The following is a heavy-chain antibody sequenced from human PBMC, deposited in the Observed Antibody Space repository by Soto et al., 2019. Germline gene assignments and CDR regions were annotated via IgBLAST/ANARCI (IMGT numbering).Heavy chain of an antibody. CDR1: GGSISSGGYY. V-gene: IGHV4-31*03. D-gene: IGHD3-3*01. CDR3: ARVYGSPTYYDFWSGKPAPLYFDY. Sequence: NPSETLSLTCTVSGGSISSGGYYWSWIRQHPGKGLEWIGYIYYSGSTYYNPSLKSRVTISVDTSKNQFSLKLSSVTAADTAVYYCARVYGSPTYYDFWSGKPAPLYFDYWGQGTLVTVSS. J-gene: IGHJ4*02. CDR2: IYYSGST.